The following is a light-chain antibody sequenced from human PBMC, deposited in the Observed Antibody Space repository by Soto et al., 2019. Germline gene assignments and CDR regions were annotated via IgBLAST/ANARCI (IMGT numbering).Light chain of an antibody. CDR3: QPYGSSPRWT. J-gene: IGKJ1*01. CDR1: QSVSSSY. V-gene: IGKV3-20*01. CDR2: GAS. Sequence: EIVLTQSPGTLSFSPGERATLSCRASQSVSSSYLAWYQQKPGQAPRLLIYGASSRATGIPDRFSRSGSGTDFTITNSLLEHKAFAVYYGQPYGSSPRWTFGHGTKVEIK.